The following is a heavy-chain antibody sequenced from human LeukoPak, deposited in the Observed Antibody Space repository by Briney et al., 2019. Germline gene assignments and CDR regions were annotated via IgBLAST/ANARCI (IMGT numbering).Heavy chain of an antibody. J-gene: IGHJ4*02. CDR1: GYTFTSYG. D-gene: IGHD3-10*01. Sequence: GASVKVSCKASGYTFTSYGISWVRQAPGQGLEWMGWISAYNGNTNYAQKLQGRVTMTTDTSTSTAYMELRSLRSGDTAVYYCARVGSRLWFGGSFDYWGQGTLVTVSS. CDR2: ISAYNGNT. CDR3: ARVGSRLWFGGSFDY. V-gene: IGHV1-18*01.